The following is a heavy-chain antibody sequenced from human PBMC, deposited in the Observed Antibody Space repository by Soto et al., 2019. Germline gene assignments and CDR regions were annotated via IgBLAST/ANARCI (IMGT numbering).Heavy chain of an antibody. CDR3: ARNQGYSYGYHYYGMDV. CDR1: GDSFTSYW. Sequence: PGEFLKISCRGAGDSFTSYWIGWVRQMPGKGLEWMGIIYPGDSDTRYSPSFQGQVTISADKSISTAYLQWSSLKASDTAMYYCARNQGYSYGYHYYGMDVWGQGTTVTVSS. V-gene: IGHV5-51*01. J-gene: IGHJ6*02. CDR2: IYPGDSDT. D-gene: IGHD5-18*01.